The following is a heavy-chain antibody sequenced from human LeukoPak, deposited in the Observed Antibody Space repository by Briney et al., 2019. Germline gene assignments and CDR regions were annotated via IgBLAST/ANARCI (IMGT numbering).Heavy chain of an antibody. CDR2: ISSSSSYI. J-gene: IGHJ4*02. D-gene: IGHD6-13*01. Sequence: GGCLRLSCVASGFTFTTYWMSWVRQAPGKGLEWVSSISSSSSYIYYADSVKGRFTISRDNAKNSLYLQMNSLRAEDTAVYYCARDSSGSCPYWGQGTLVTVSS. CDR3: ARDSSGSCPY. V-gene: IGHV3-21*01. CDR1: GFTFTTYW.